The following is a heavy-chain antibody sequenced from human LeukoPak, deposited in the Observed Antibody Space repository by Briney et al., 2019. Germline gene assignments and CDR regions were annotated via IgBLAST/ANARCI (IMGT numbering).Heavy chain of an antibody. CDR3: ARTVTGYFDY. D-gene: IGHD6-19*01. J-gene: IGHJ4*02. CDR1: GYNFTSYW. CDR2: IYPGDSDT. V-gene: IGHV5-51*01. Sequence: GESLKISCKGSGYNFTSYWIGWVRQMPGKGLVCMGIIYPGDSDTRYSPSFQGQVTISADKSIGTAYLQWSSLKASDTAMYYCARTVTGYFDYWGQGTLVTVSS.